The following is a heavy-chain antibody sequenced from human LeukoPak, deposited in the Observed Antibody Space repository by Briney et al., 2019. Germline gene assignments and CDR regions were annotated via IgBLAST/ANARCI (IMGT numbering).Heavy chain of an antibody. CDR1: GYTFTMYY. J-gene: IGHJ5*02. CDR2: INPGDGAT. V-gene: IGHV1-46*01. CDR3: ARGGSDWFYNSLDP. Sequence: ASVKVSCKASGYTFTMYYIHWVRQAPGQGFEWMGMINPGDGATTYAQRFRGRVTVTRDMSTTTVYMDLRSLRSEDTAVYYCARGGSDWFYNSLDPWGQGTLVTVSS. D-gene: IGHD6-19*01.